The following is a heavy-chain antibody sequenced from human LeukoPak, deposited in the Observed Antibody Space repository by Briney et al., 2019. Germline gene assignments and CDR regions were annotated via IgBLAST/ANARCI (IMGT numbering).Heavy chain of an antibody. Sequence: GASVKVSCKASGYTFTGYYMHWVRQAPGQGLEWMGWINPNSGGTNYAQKFQGRVTMTRDTSISTAYMELSSLRSEDTAVYYCARSSQFGEYPYYYYYGMDVWGQGTTVTVSS. CDR3: ARSSQFGEYPYYYYYGMDV. CDR1: GYTFTGYY. V-gene: IGHV1-2*02. CDR2: INPNSGGT. D-gene: IGHD3-10*01. J-gene: IGHJ6*02.